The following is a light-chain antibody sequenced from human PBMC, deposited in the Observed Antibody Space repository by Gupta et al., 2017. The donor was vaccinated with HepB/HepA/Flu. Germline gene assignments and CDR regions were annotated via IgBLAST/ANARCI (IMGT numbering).Light chain of an antibody. V-gene: IGKV4-1*01. CDR3: QQYDSSPLT. J-gene: IGKJ4*01. CDR1: QTVLYSSNNKNY. CDR2: WAS. Sequence: DIVMTQSPDSLAVSLCERATINRKSSQTVLYSSNNKNYLSWFQQKPGQPPKLLIYWASTRESGVPDRFSRSGSGTDFTLTISSLRAEDVAVYYCQQYDSSPLTFGAGTKVEIK.